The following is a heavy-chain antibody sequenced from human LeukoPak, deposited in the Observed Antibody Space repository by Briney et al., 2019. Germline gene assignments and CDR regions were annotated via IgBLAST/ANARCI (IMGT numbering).Heavy chain of an antibody. J-gene: IGHJ6*02. CDR1: GGSISSGGYY. CDR2: IYHSGST. Sequence: PSETLSLTCTVSGGSISSGGYYWSWIRQPPGKGLEWIGYIYHSGSTYYNPSLKSRVTISVDTSKNQFSLKLSSVTAADTAVYYCARELVPAATVLSYYYYYGMDVWGQGTTVTVSS. D-gene: IGHD2-2*01. V-gene: IGHV4-30-2*05. CDR3: ARELVPAATVLSYYYYYGMDV.